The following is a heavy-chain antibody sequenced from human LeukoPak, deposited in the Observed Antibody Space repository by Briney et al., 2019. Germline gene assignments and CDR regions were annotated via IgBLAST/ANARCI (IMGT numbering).Heavy chain of an antibody. V-gene: IGHV3-7*01. CDR1: GFTISSDW. J-gene: IGHJ6*02. Sequence: HPGGSLRLSCASSGFTISSDWKSWVRQPPPKGREWVANINHDGSDKYYVYSVRCRFTISRDKARNSLYLQMNSLRAEDTAVYYCAGGPGYCSGGSCCSVYYYGMDVWGQGTTVTVSS. CDR3: AGGPGYCSGGSCCSVYYYGMDV. D-gene: IGHD2-15*01. CDR2: INHDGSDK.